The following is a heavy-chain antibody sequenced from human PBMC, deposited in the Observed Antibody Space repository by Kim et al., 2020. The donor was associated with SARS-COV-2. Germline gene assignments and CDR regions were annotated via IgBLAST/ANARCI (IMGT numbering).Heavy chain of an antibody. CDR2: ISYDGSNK. D-gene: IGHD6-13*01. Sequence: GGSLRLSCAASGFTFSSYGMHWVRQAPGKGLEWVAVISYDGSNKYYADSVKGRFTISRDNSKNTLYLQMNSLRAEDTAVYYCAKWLAAAGTRGLDVWGQGTTVTVSS. J-gene: IGHJ6*02. CDR1: GFTFSSYG. CDR3: AKWLAAAGTRGLDV. V-gene: IGHV3-30*18.